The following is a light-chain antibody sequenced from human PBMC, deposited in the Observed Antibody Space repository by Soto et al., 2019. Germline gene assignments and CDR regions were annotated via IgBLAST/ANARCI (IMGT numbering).Light chain of an antibody. J-gene: IGKJ4*01. V-gene: IGKV1-33*01. Sequence: DIQMTQSPSSLSASVGDRVTITCQASQDIDKFLNWYQQKPGKPPKLLIDDASKLETGVPSRFSGSGSGTDFTLTITSLQPEDIATYYCQQFDNVPLTFGGGTKVDIK. CDR2: DAS. CDR1: QDIDKF. CDR3: QQFDNVPLT.